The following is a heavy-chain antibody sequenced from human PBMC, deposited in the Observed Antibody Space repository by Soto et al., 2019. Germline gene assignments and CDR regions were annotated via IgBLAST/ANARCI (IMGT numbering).Heavy chain of an antibody. CDR1: GISLSTSGVG. J-gene: IGHJ4*02. V-gene: IGHV2-5*02. CDR3: AHILQWLRFDY. Sequence: QITLKESGPTLVKPTQTLTLTCTFSGISLSTSGVGVGWIRQPPGKALECLALIYWDDDKRYSPSLKSRLTITKDTSKNQVVLTMTNMDPVDTATYYCAHILQWLRFDYWGQGTLVTVSS. D-gene: IGHD5-12*01. CDR2: IYWDDDK.